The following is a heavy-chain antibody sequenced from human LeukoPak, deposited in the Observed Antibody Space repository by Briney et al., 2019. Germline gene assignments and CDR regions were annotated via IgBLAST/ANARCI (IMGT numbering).Heavy chain of an antibody. J-gene: IGHJ4*02. CDR2: INHSGRT. V-gene: IGHV4-34*01. CDR3: ARMAAMVTLDN. D-gene: IGHD5-18*01. CDR1: GGSFSGYY. Sequence: PSETLSLTCAVYGGSFSGYYWSWIRQPPGKGLEWIGEINHSGRTNYNPSLKSRVTISVDTSKNQFSLNLSSVTAADTAVYYCARMAAMVTLDNWGQGTLVTVSS.